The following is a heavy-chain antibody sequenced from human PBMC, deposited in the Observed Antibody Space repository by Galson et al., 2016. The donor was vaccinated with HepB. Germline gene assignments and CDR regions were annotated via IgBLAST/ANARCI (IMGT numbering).Heavy chain of an antibody. V-gene: IGHV1-46*01. D-gene: IGHD3-3*01. CDR1: GYTFTSYY. J-gene: IGHJ4*02. CDR3: ARSVLGFWSGYYGY. CDR2: INPSGGST. Sequence: SVKVSCKASGYTFTSYYMHWVRQAPGQGLEWMGIINPSGGSTNYAQKVQGRVTMTRDTSTSTVYMELSSLRSEDTALYYCARSVLGFWSGYYGYWGQGTLVTVTA.